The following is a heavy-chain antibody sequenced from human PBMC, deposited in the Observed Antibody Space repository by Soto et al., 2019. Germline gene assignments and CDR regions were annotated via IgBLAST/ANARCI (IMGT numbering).Heavy chain of an antibody. CDR3: ARGSDYAGKPVAFDI. CDR1: GDSVSSNSAA. Sequence: SLTLSVTCAISGDSVSSNSAAWNWIRQSPSRGLEWLGRTYYRSKWYDDYAVSVKSRITINPDTSKNQFSLQLNSVTPEDTAVYDCARGSDYAGKPVAFDIWGQGTMVTVSS. J-gene: IGHJ3*02. V-gene: IGHV6-1*01. CDR2: TYYRSKWYD. D-gene: IGHD4-17*01.